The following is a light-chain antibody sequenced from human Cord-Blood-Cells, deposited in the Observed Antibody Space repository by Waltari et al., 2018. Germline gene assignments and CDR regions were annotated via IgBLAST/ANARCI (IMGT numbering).Light chain of an antibody. CDR1: SSNIGNNY. J-gene: IGLJ1*01. V-gene: IGLV1-51*02. CDR2: EKN. CDR3: GTWDSSLSAGYV. Sequence: QSVLTQPPSVSAAPGQKVTISCSGSSSNIGNNYVSWYQQLPGTAPKLLIYEKNKRPSGIPDRFAGYKSGTSATLGITGLQTGDEADYYCGTWDSSLSAGYVFGTGTKVTVL.